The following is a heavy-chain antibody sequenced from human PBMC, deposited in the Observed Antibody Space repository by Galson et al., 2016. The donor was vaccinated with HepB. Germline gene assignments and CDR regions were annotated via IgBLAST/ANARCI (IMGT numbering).Heavy chain of an antibody. CDR1: GCSISSTSDY. V-gene: IGHV4-39*07. CDR3: ARVVVAATRWFDP. D-gene: IGHD2-15*01. J-gene: IGHJ5*02. CDR2: IYYSGST. Sequence: SETLSLTCTVSGCSISSTSDYWVWIRQPPGKGLEWIGSIYYSGSTYYNPSLKSRVTISVDTSKNQFSLKLNSVTAADTAVYYCARVVVAATRWFDPWGRGTLVTVSS.